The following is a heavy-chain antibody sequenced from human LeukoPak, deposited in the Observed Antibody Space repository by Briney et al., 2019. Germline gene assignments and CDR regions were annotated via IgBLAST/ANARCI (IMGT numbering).Heavy chain of an antibody. V-gene: IGHV3-11*04. Sequence: GGSLRLSCAASGFTFSDYYMSWIRQAPGKGLEWVSYISSSGSTIYYADSVKGRFTISRDNAKNSLYLQMNSLRAEDTAVYCCARADLAAAGTYYMDVWGKGTTVTVSS. J-gene: IGHJ6*03. CDR3: ARADLAAAGTYYMDV. D-gene: IGHD6-13*01. CDR2: ISSSGSTI. CDR1: GFTFSDYY.